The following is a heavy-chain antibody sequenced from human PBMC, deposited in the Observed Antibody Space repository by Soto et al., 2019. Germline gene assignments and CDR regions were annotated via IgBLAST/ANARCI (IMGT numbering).Heavy chain of an antibody. CDR3: ARGPLAGDYSYYGVDV. J-gene: IGHJ6*02. CDR1: GGSIISGGSH. V-gene: IGHV4-31*03. CDR2: IYHSGSA. D-gene: IGHD6-19*01. Sequence: QVHLQESGPRLVKPSQTLSLTCTVSGGSIISGGSHWSWFRQNPGKGLQWIGYIYHSGSAYYNPSLESRVAMSLDASKNQFSLRVPSVTAADTAVYYCARGPLAGDYSYYGVDVWGQGTTVTVSS.